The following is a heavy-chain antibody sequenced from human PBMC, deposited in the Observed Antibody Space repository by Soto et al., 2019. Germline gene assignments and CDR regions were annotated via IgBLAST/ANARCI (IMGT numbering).Heavy chain of an antibody. CDR3: ASREGAIDY. CDR2: ISYDGSSK. Sequence: QVHLMESGGGVVQPGKSLRLSCAASGFTFRTYAMHWVRQAPGKGLEWVAFISYDGSSKYYADSLKGRFTVSRDNSNNTLYLQIHSLRAEDTAVHYCASREGAIDYWGRGTLVTVSS. CDR1: GFTFRTYA. D-gene: IGHD1-26*01. V-gene: IGHV3-30*04. J-gene: IGHJ4*02.